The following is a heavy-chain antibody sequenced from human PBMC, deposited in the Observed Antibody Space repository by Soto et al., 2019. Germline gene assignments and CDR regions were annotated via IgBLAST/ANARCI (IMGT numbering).Heavy chain of an antibody. V-gene: IGHV3-23*01. CDR3: AKWHTYHYDSRGFSGFDC. CDR1: GLTFSRYA. J-gene: IGHJ4*02. CDR2: MSGGGETT. Sequence: EVQLLESGGGLVQPGGSLRLSCAASGLTFSRYAMTWVRQAPGKGLEWVSAMSGGGETTYYADSVKGRFTISRDNSRNTLYLQMHSLRAEDTAPYYCAKWHTYHYDSRGFSGFDCWGRAPLVTVSS. D-gene: IGHD3-22*01.